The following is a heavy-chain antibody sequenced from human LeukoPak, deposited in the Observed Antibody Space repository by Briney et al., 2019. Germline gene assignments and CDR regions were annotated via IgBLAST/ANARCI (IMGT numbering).Heavy chain of an antibody. CDR1: GGSISSYY. D-gene: IGHD2-2*01. CDR2: IYYSGST. V-gene: IGHV4-59*01. CDR3: ASRSIEYLPAANGAFDI. J-gene: IGHJ3*02. Sequence: SETLSLTCTVSGGSISSYYWSWIRQPPGKGLEWIGYIYYSGSTNYNPSLKSRVTISVDTSKNQFSLKLSSVTAADTAVYYCASRSIEYLPAANGAFDIWGQGTMVTVSS.